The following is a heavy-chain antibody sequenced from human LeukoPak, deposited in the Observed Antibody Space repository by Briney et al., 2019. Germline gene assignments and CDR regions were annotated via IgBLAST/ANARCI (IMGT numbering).Heavy chain of an antibody. V-gene: IGHV3-7*03. D-gene: IGHD3-16*02. CDR2: IKQDGSEK. CDR1: GFTFTRYW. J-gene: IGHJ6*03. CDR3: ARADRSLESPEVWGSYRHPDPLCMDV. Sequence: GGSLRLSCAPSGFTFTRYWMSWVRQAPGKGLEWVANIKQDGSEKYYVDSVRGRFTISRDNAENSLYLHMDNVRTEDTAVYYCARADRSLESPEVWGSYRHPDPLCMDVWGKGTTVTVSS.